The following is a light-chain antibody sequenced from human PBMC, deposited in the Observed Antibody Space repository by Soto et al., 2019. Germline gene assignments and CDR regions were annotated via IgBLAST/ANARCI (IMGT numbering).Light chain of an antibody. CDR3: GTWDSSLSAYV. Sequence: QSVLTQPPSVRAAPGQKVTISCSGRRSNIGNNYVSWYQQLPGTAPKLLIYDNNKRPSGIPDRFSGSKAGTSATLGITGLQTGDEADYYCGTWDSSLSAYVFGTGTKVTVL. CDR2: DNN. CDR1: RSNIGNNY. V-gene: IGLV1-51*01. J-gene: IGLJ1*01.